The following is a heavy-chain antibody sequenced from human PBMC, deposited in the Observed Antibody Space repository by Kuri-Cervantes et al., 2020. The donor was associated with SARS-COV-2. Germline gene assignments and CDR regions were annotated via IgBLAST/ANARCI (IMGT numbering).Heavy chain of an antibody. CDR3: ARSGYSYGPETQGAFDI. CDR1: GGSISSSSYY. V-gene: IGHV4-39*01. CDR2: IYYSGST. D-gene: IGHD5-18*01. J-gene: IGHJ3*02. Sequence: SETLSLTCTVSGGSISSSSYYWGWIRQPPGKGLEWIGSIYYSGSTYYNTSLKSRVTISVDTSKNQFSLKLSSVTAADTAVYYCARSGYSYGPETQGAFDIWGQGTMVTVSS.